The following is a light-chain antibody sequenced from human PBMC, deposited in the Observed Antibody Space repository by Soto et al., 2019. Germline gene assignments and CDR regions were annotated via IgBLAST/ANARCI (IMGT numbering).Light chain of an antibody. CDR3: QTWASSIVV. Sequence: SYELTQPPSVSVFPGQTASITCSGDKLGHKYVSWYQQKPGQSPILVIYQDSKRPSGIPERVSGSNSGSTATLTISETQAMDEADYYCQTWASSIVVFGGGTQLTVL. J-gene: IGLJ2*01. CDR2: QDS. CDR1: KLGHKY. V-gene: IGLV3-1*01.